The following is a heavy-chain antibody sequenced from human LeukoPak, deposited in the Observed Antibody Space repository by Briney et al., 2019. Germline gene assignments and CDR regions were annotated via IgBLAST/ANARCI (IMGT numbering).Heavy chain of an antibody. CDR3: ARVPQLVRTKAFDI. V-gene: IGHV4-31*03. D-gene: IGHD6-6*01. J-gene: IGHJ3*02. Sequence: SETLSLTCTVSGGSIGSGGYYWSWIRQHPGKGLEWIGYIYYSGSTYYNPSLKSRVTISVDTSKNQFSLKLSSVTAADTAVYYCARVPQLVRTKAFDIWGQGTMVTVSS. CDR1: GGSIGSGGYY. CDR2: IYYSGST.